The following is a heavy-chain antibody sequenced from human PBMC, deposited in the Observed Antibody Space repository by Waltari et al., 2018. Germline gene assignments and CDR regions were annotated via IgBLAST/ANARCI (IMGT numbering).Heavy chain of an antibody. V-gene: IGHV3-7*01. Sequence: EVQLVESGGGLVQPGGSLRLSCVGSDFSCGSYWMTWVRQAPGKGLEWLANINEDGTKKFYVDSVMGRLTISRDNAKNAVYLQINSLRADDTAVYYCAGDRDRYYYMDVWGKGTTVAVSS. CDR1: DFSCGSYW. J-gene: IGHJ6*03. CDR3: AGDRDRYYYMDV. CDR2: INEDGTKK.